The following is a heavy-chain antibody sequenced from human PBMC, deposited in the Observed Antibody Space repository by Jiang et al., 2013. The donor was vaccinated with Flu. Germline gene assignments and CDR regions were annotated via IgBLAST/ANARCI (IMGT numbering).Heavy chain of an antibody. V-gene: IGHV1-58*02. J-gene: IGHJ6*02. D-gene: IGHD6-13*01. CDR3: AADMAAAAPGALDYGMDV. CDR1: GFTFTSSA. Sequence: SGAEVKKPGTSVKVSCKASGFTFTSSAMQWVRQARGQRLEWIGWIVVGSGNTNYAQKFQERVTITRDMSTSTAYMELSSLRSEDTAVYYCAADMAAAAPGALDYGMDVWAKGPRSPSP. CDR2: IVVGSGNT.